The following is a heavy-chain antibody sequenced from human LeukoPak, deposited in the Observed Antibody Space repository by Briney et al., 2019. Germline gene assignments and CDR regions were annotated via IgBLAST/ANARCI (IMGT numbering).Heavy chain of an antibody. CDR1: GGSISSYY. CDR3: ARGIPRHWYFDL. Sequence: SETLSLTCTVSGGSISSYYWSWIRQPPGKGLEWIGEINHSRSTNYNPSLKSRVTISVDTSKNQFSLKLSSVTAADTAVYYCARGIPRHWYFDLWGRGTLVTVSS. V-gene: IGHV4-34*01. D-gene: IGHD2-2*01. CDR2: INHSRST. J-gene: IGHJ2*01.